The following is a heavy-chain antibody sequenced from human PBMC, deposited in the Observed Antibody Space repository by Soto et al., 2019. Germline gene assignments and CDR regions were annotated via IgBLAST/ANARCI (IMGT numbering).Heavy chain of an antibody. V-gene: IGHV3-21*06. CDR3: AKTYYSDSSGYPGAFDY. CDR2: ISGTSRYI. CDR1: GFTFSAYS. Sequence: PGGSLRLSCAASGFTFSAYSMNWVRRAPGKGLEWGSSISGTSRYIYYADSLKGRFTISRDNAKNSLYLQMNSLRAEDTAVYYCAKTYYSDSSGYPGAFDYWGQGTLVTVSS. D-gene: IGHD3-22*01. J-gene: IGHJ4*02.